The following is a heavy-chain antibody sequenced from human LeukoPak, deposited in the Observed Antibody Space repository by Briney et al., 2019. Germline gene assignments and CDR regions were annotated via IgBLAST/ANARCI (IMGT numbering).Heavy chain of an antibody. V-gene: IGHV3-48*03. CDR2: ISSSGSTI. J-gene: IGHJ4*02. Sequence: PGGSLRLSCAASGFTFSSYEMNWVRQAPGKGLERVSYISSSGSTIYYADSVKGRFTISRDNAKTSLYLQMNSLRAEDTAVYYCARDPYYYDSSGYYSWGQGTLVTVSS. CDR1: GFTFSSYE. CDR3: ARDPYYYDSSGYYS. D-gene: IGHD3-22*01.